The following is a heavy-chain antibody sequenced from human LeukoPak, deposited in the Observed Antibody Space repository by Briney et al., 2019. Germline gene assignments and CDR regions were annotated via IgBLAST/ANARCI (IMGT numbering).Heavy chain of an antibody. CDR2: INPNSGGT. V-gene: IGHV1-2*04. CDR3: ARGGSSSWKHFDY. D-gene: IGHD6-13*01. CDR1: GYTFTGYY. Sequence: ASVKVSCKASGYTFTGYYMHWVRQVPGQGLEWMGWINPNSGGTNYAQKFQGWVTMTRDTSISTAYMELSRLRSDDTAVYYCARGGSSSWKHFDYWGQGTLVTVSS. J-gene: IGHJ4*02.